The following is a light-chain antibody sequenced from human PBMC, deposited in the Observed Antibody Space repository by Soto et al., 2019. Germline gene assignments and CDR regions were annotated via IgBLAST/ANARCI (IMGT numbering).Light chain of an antibody. V-gene: IGKV3-20*01. J-gene: IGKJ3*01. CDR1: QSVSSSY. Sequence: EIVLTQSPGTLSLSPGERATLSCRASQSVSSSYLAWYQQKPGQAPRLLIYGASSRATGIPDRFSGSESGTDFTLTISRLEPEDFAVYYCQQYHISPYTFGPGTKVDIK. CDR2: GAS. CDR3: QQYHISPYT.